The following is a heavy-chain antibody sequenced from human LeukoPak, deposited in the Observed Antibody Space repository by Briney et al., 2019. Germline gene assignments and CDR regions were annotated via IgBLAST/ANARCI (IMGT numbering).Heavy chain of an antibody. D-gene: IGHD3-3*01. CDR3: ARDGSYDFWSGYSDY. CDR1: GFTFNVYS. J-gene: IGHJ4*02. CDR2: VKQDGSEK. Sequence: GGSLRLSCAASGFTFNVYSMNWVRQAPGKGLEWVANVKQDGSEKYYVDSVKGRFTISRDNAKNSLYLQMNSLRAEDTAVYYCARDGSYDFWSGYSDYWGQGTLVTVSS. V-gene: IGHV3-7*03.